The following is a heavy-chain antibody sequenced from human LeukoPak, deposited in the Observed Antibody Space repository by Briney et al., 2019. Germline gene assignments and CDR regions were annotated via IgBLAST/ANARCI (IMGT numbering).Heavy chain of an antibody. CDR2: INPNSGGT. CDR1: VYTFTGYY. J-gene: IGHJ4*02. V-gene: IGHV1-2*06. Sequence: GASVKVSCKASVYTFTGYYMHWVGQAPGHGVEWMGRINPNSGGTNYAQNFQGRVTMTRDTSISTAYMELSSLTSADTAVYYCARDCSGGSCYSHWGQGTLVTVSS. D-gene: IGHD2-15*01. CDR3: ARDCSGGSCYSH.